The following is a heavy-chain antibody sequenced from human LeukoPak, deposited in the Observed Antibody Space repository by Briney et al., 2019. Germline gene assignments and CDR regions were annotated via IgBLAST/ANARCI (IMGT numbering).Heavy chain of an antibody. CDR3: ARDIKTTNPVGY. V-gene: IGHV1-18*01. D-gene: IGHD4-17*01. CDR1: GYTFTSYG. Sequence: GASVKVSCKASGYTFTSYGISWVRQAPGQGLERMGWISAYNGNTNYAQKLQGRVTMTADTSTSTAYMELRSLRSDDTAVYYCARDIKTTNPVGYWGQGTLVTVSS. J-gene: IGHJ4*02. CDR2: ISAYNGNT.